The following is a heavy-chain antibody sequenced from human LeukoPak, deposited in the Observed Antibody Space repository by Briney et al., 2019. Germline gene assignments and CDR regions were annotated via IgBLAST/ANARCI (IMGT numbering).Heavy chain of an antibody. CDR3: ARGGYDLDY. CDR2: INPFSGGT. Sequence: ASLQVSCKASGYSFTDYYIHWVRQAPGQGLEWMGWINPFSGGTKYAQKFQGWVTMTRDTSISTAYMELSRLTSDDTAVYYRARGGYDLDYWGQGTLVTVSS. CDR1: GYSFTDYY. D-gene: IGHD3-22*01. V-gene: IGHV1-2*04. J-gene: IGHJ4*02.